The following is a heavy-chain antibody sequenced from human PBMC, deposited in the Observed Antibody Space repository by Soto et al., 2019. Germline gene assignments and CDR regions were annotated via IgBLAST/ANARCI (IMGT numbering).Heavy chain of an antibody. Sequence: QVQLQESGPGLVKPSETLSLACTVSGGSLSYSYWSWIRQPPGKGLEWIGHIFWSGNTHFNPSLKSRVTSSMDTAKKQFALAVASVTAADTAVYYCARHLDDCQIHDAFDIWGQGTMVTVSS. V-gene: IGHV4-59*08. J-gene: IGHJ3*02. CDR2: IFWSGNT. CDR1: GGSLSYSY. D-gene: IGHD5-18*01. CDR3: ARHLDDCQIHDAFDI.